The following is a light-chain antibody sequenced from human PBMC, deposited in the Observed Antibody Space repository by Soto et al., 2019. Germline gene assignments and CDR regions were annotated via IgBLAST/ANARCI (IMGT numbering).Light chain of an antibody. Sequence: IQMTQSPSSLSASVVDRVTITCRASQSISSYLNWYQQKPGKAPKLLIYDASILESGVPSRFSGSGSGTEFTLTISSLQPDDFATYYCQQLNSYPRTFGQGTRLEIK. V-gene: IGKV1-13*02. CDR2: DAS. CDR3: QQLNSYPRT. CDR1: QSISSY. J-gene: IGKJ5*01.